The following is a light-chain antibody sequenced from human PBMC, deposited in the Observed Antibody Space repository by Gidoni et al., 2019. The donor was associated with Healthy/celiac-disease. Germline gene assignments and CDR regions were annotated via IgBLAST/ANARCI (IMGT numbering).Light chain of an antibody. CDR1: QSVSSSD. CDR2: GAS. Sequence: ETVLTQSPGTLSLSPGERATLSCSASQSVSSSDLAWYQQKPGQAPRLLIYGASSRATGIPDRFSGSGSGTDFTLTSSRLEPEDFAVYYCQQYGSSPFTFXGXTKVEIK. CDR3: QQYGSSPFT. V-gene: IGKV3-20*01. J-gene: IGKJ4*01.